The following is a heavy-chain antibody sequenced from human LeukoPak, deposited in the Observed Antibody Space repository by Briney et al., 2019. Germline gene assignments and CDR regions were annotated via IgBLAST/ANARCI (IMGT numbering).Heavy chain of an antibody. V-gene: IGHV3-7*03. J-gene: IGHJ4*02. CDR3: ARSLPYGTTWYGRSDF. CDR1: GFTFSNYA. CDR2: IRQDGDTK. Sequence: GGSLRLSCAASGFTFSNYAMSWVRQAPGKGLEWVANIRQDGDTKYYVESVKGRFTISRDNAMNSLYLQMNSLRAEDTAIYYCARSLPYGTTWYGRSDFWGQGTLVTVSS. D-gene: IGHD6-13*01.